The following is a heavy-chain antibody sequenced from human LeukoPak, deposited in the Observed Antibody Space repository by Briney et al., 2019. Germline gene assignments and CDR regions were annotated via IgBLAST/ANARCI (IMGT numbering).Heavy chain of an antibody. D-gene: IGHD2-15*01. CDR1: GGSFSGYY. V-gene: IGHV4-34*01. Sequence: PSETLSLTCAVYGGSFSGYYWSWIRQPPGKGLEWIGEINHSGSTNHNPSLKSRVTISVDTSKNQFSLKLSSVTAADTAVYYCARARNLLGYCSGGSCYGKSYYYYYGMDVWGQGTTVTVSS. CDR3: ARARNLLGYCSGGSCYGKSYYYYYGMDV. J-gene: IGHJ6*02. CDR2: INHSGST.